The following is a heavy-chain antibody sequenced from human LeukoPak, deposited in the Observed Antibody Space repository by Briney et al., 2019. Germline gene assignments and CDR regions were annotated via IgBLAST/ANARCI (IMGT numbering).Heavy chain of an antibody. CDR3: ARLPTGFPNWFDP. J-gene: IGHJ5*02. D-gene: IGHD2-8*02. Sequence: KPAETLSLTCTVSGGSIISSSYNWGWIRQPPGKGLEWVGTIYYSGTTYYNPSLQSRVTISVDTSKNEFSLKVNSVTAADTAVYYCARLPTGFPNWFDPWGQGTRVTVSS. CDR1: GGSIISSSYN. CDR2: IYYSGTT. V-gene: IGHV4-39*01.